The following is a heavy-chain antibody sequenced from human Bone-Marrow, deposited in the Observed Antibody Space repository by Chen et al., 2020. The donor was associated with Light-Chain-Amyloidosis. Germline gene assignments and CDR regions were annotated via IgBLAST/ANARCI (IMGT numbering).Heavy chain of an antibody. V-gene: IGHV3-23*01. CDR2: INDGGVST. J-gene: IGHJ6*02. D-gene: IGHD3-16*01. Sequence: EVQLLESGGDLIQPGGSLTLPCAGSGFTFGPYAISWVRQAPGKGLEWVAGINDGGVSTYYADSVKGRFSISRDNSKNSVFLQMDRLRVEDTATYYCGRAQYYYYYPMDVWGQGTTVTVSS. CDR3: GRAQYYYYYPMDV. CDR1: GFTFGPYA.